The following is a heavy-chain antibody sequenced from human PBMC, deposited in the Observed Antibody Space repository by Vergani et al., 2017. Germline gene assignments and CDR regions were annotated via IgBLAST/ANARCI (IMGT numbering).Heavy chain of an antibody. CDR3: ARFEEQPTHYYYYMDV. CDR1: GGSFSGYY. V-gene: IGHV4-34*01. D-gene: IGHD6-13*01. CDR2: INQSGST. Sequence: QVQLQQWGAGLLKPSETLSRTCAVYGGSFSGYYWSWIRQPPGKGLEWIGEINQSGSTNYNPSLKSRVTILVDTSKNQFSLKLSSVTAADTAVYYCARFEEQPTHYYYYMDVWGKGTTVTVSS. J-gene: IGHJ6*03.